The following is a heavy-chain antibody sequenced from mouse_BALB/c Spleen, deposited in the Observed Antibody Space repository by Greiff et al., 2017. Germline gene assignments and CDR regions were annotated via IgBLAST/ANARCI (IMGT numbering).Heavy chain of an antibody. J-gene: IGHJ3*01. Sequence: EVKLMESGGGLVQPGGSRKLSCAASGFTFSSFGMHWVRQAPEKGLEWVAYISSGSSTIYYADTVKGRFTISRDNPKNTLFLQMTSLRSEDTAMYYCARGGNSLAYWGQGTLVTVSA. CDR2: ISSGSSTI. CDR1: GFTFSSFG. V-gene: IGHV5-17*02. CDR3: ARGGNSLAY. D-gene: IGHD2-1*01.